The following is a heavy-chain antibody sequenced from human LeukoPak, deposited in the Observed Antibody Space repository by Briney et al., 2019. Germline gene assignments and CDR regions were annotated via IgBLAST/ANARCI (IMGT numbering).Heavy chain of an antibody. CDR1: GFTVSSNY. CDR3: AAEEGGYCSGGSCFSHY. J-gene: IGHJ4*02. D-gene: IGHD2-15*01. Sequence: GGSLRLSCAASGFTVSSNYMSWVRQAPGKGLEWVSVIYSGGSTYYADSVKGRFTISRDNSKNTLYLQMNSLRAEDTAVYYCAAEEGGYCSGGSCFSHYWGQGTLVTVSS. V-gene: IGHV3-66*01. CDR2: IYSGGST.